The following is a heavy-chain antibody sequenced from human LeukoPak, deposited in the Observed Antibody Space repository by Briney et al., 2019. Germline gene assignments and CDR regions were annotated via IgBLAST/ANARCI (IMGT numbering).Heavy chain of an antibody. D-gene: IGHD4-17*01. CDR3: ATRGNDYGDYIGAFDI. J-gene: IGHJ3*02. CDR1: GYTLTELS. CDR2: FDPEDGET. V-gene: IGHV1-24*01. Sequence: ASVKVSCKVSGYTLTELSMHWMRQAPGKGLEWMGGFDPEDGETIYAQKFQGRVTMTEDTSTDTAYMELSSLRSEDTAVYYCATRGNDYGDYIGAFDIWGQGTMVTVSS.